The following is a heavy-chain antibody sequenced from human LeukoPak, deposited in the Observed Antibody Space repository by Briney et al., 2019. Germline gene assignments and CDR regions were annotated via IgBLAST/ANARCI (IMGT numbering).Heavy chain of an antibody. Sequence: GGSLRLSCAASGSPINSYWISWVRQAPGKGLEREANIKQEGSEKYYVDSLKGRFNISRDNAKNSLYLQMNSLRAEDTAVYYCARDEYDYVWGSYTRVYYFDYWGQGTLVTVSS. V-gene: IGHV3-7*01. D-gene: IGHD3-16*01. CDR3: ARDEYDYVWGSYTRVYYFDY. J-gene: IGHJ4*02. CDR2: IKQEGSEK. CDR1: GSPINSYW.